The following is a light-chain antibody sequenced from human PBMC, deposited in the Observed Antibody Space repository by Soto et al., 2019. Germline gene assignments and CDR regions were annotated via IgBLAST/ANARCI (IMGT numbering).Light chain of an antibody. CDR2: DVT. V-gene: IGLV2-8*01. CDR1: SSDVGAFDY. J-gene: IGLJ3*02. Sequence: QSALTQPPSASGSRGQSVAISCTGTSSDVGAFDYVSWYQHRPGKVPKLLIYDVTKRPSGVPDRFSGSKSGNTASLTVSGLQAEDEADYYCSSYAGSNNWVFGGGTKLTVL. CDR3: SSYAGSNNWV.